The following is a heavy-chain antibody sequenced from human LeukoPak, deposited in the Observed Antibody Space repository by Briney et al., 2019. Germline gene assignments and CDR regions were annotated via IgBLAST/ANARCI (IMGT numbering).Heavy chain of an antibody. CDR1: GYTFTSYY. J-gene: IGHJ4*02. CDR2: INPSGGST. CDR3: AREGDSRYYFDY. D-gene: IGHD3-22*01. Sequence: ASVKVSCKASGYTFTSYYMHRVRQAPGQGLEWMGIINPSGGSTSYAQKFQGRVTMTRDTSTSTVYIELSSLRSEDTAVYYCAREGDSRYYFDYWGQGTLVTVSS. V-gene: IGHV1-46*03.